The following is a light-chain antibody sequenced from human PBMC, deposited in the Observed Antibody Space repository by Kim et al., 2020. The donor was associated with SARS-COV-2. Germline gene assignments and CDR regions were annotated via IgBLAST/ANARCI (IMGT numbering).Light chain of an antibody. CDR2: LNSDGSH. J-gene: IGLJ2*01. V-gene: IGLV4-69*01. CDR1: SGHSNYA. CDR3: QTWGTDTVV. Sequence: QLVLTQSPSASASLGASVKLTCTLNSGHSNYAIAWHQQQPEKGPRYLMKLNSDGSHSKGDGIPDRFSGSSSGAERYLTISSLQSEDEADYYCQTWGTDTVVFGGGTQLTVL.